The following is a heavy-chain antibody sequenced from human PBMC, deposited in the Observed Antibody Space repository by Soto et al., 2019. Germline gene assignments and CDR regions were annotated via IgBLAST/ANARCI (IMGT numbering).Heavy chain of an antibody. D-gene: IGHD3-10*01. Sequence: GGSLRLSCAASGFTFSSYAMHWVRQAPGKGLEWVAVISYDGSNKYYADSVKGRFTISRDNSKNTLYLQMNSLRAEDTAVYYCARDFGFGEFDYYYGMDVWGQGTTVTVSS. CDR1: GFTFSSYA. CDR2: ISYDGSNK. CDR3: ARDFGFGEFDYYYGMDV. J-gene: IGHJ6*02. V-gene: IGHV3-30-3*01.